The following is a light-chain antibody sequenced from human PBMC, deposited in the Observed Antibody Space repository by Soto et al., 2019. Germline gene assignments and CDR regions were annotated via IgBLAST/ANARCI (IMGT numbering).Light chain of an antibody. V-gene: IGKV1-39*01. J-gene: IGKJ1*01. CDR3: QQSYRTPRT. CDR2: AAS. CDR1: QTISTY. Sequence: DIQMTQSPSSLSASVGDRVTIACRASQTISTYLNWYQQKPGKAPKLLIYAASFLQSGVPSRFSGSGSGTDFTLTISSLQPEDFATYYCQQSYRTPRTFGQGTKVDIK.